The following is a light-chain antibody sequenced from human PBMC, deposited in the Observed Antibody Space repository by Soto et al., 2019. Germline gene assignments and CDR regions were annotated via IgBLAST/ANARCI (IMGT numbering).Light chain of an antibody. J-gene: IGLJ1*01. V-gene: IGLV7-46*01. Sequence: QAVVTQEPSLTVSPGGTVTLTCGSSTGAVTNGHYPYWFQQKPGQAPRTLIYDTTNGHSWTPARFSGSLLGGKAALTLSGAQPEDEAEYYCLLSYNGPYVFGTGTKVTV. CDR2: DTT. CDR1: TGAVTNGHY. CDR3: LLSYNGPYV.